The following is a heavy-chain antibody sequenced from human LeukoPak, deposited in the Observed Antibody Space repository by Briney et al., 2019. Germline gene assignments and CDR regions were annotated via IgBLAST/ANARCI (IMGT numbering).Heavy chain of an antibody. Sequence: SETLSLTCTVSGGSISSYYWSWIRQPAGKGLEWIGRIYTSGSTNYNPSLKSRVTMSVDTSKNQFSLKLSSVAAADTAVYYCARHGTSSYYYYAMDVWGQGTTVTVSS. J-gene: IGHJ6*02. CDR3: ARHGTSSYYYYAMDV. CDR1: GGSISSYY. CDR2: IYTSGST. V-gene: IGHV4-4*07. D-gene: IGHD1-1*01.